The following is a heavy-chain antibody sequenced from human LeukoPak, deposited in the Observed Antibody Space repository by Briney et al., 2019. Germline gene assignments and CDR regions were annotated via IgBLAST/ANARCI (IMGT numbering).Heavy chain of an antibody. D-gene: IGHD3-22*01. V-gene: IGHV4-59*01. CDR1: GASISRYY. J-gene: IGHJ6*03. Sequence: TSETLSLTCTVSGASISRYYWSWIRQPPGKGLEWIGYLYYSGSTNYNHSLKSRVTIPVDTSKNQFSLKLSSVAAADTAVYYCARWAQYYDSSGYYSYYYYYYMDVWGKGTTVTVSS. CDR3: ARWAQYYDSSGYYSYYYYYYMDV. CDR2: LYYSGST.